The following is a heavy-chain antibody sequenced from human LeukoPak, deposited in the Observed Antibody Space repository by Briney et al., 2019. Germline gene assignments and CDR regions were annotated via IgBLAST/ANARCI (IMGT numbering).Heavy chain of an antibody. D-gene: IGHD3-9*01. Sequence: PGGSLRLSCAASGFTFSSYWMSWVRQAPGKGLEWVANIKQDGSEKYYVDSVKGRFTISRDSAKNSLYLQMNSLRAEDTAVYYCARVLRYFDWLLSGRYYFDYWGQGTLVTVSS. CDR1: GFTFSSYW. J-gene: IGHJ4*02. CDR2: IKQDGSEK. V-gene: IGHV3-7*04. CDR3: ARVLRYFDWLLSGRYYFDY.